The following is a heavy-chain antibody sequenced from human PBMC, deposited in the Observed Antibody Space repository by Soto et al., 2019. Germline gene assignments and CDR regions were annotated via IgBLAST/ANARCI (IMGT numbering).Heavy chain of an antibody. D-gene: IGHD3-10*01. Sequence: SETLSLTCAVSGYSINNGYYWGWIRQPPGKGLEWIGSIYHSDTYYNPSLKSRVTISVDTSKDQFSLRLTTVTAADTAVYYCARGGDTMVRGVIIFFYYGFDVWGQGTTVTVSS. J-gene: IGHJ6*02. CDR3: ARGGDTMVRGVIIFFYYGFDV. CDR2: IYHSDT. V-gene: IGHV4-38-2*01. CDR1: GYSINNGYY.